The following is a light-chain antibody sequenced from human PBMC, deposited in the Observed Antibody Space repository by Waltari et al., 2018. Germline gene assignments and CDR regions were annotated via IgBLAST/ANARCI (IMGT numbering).Light chain of an antibody. V-gene: IGKV1-33*01. J-gene: IGKJ5*01. CDR1: QDIRMY. Sequence: DLQMTQSPSSLSASIGDRVNITCRATQDIRMYLNWYQHKQGKAPKLLIYDASNLITGVPARFSGSGSGTVFNLTISSLQPEDIATYYCQHYDNLPTLFGQGTRLEIK. CDR3: QHYDNLPTL. CDR2: DAS.